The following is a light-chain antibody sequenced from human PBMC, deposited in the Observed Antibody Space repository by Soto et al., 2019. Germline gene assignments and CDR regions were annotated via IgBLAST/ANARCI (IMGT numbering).Light chain of an antibody. Sequence: QSVLTQPPSASATPGQRVTISCSGSSSNIGTNTVNWYQQLPGTAPKLLIYSGNQRPSGVPDRFSASKSGTSASLAISGLQSGDEADYYCAAWDDSLTGYVFGPGTRSPS. J-gene: IGLJ1*01. CDR2: SGN. CDR1: SSNIGTNT. CDR3: AAWDDSLTGYV. V-gene: IGLV1-44*01.